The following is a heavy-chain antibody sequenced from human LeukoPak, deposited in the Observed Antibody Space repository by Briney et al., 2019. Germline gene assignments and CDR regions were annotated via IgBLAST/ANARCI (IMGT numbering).Heavy chain of an antibody. CDR3: ARDLYYDFWSGYYKGAFDI. J-gene: IGHJ3*02. CDR2: ISSSSSTI. V-gene: IGHV3-48*01. CDR1: GFTFSSYS. D-gene: IGHD3-3*01. Sequence: GGSLRLSCAASGFTFSSYSMNWVRQAPGKGLEWVSYISSSSSTIYYADSGKGRFTIPRDNAKDSLYLQMNSLRAEDTAVYYCARDLYYDFWSGYYKGAFDIWGQGTMVTVSS.